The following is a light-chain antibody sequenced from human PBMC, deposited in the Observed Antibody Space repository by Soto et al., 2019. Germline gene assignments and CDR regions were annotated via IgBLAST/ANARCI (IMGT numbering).Light chain of an antibody. CDR2: YDD. CDR3: AAWDDSLNGVV. J-gene: IGLJ2*01. V-gene: IGLV1-36*01. CDR1: SSNIGNNA. Sequence: QAVVTQPPSVSEAPRQRVSISCSGSSSNIGNNAVNWYQQLPGKAPKLLIYYDDLLPSGVSDRFSGSKSGTSASLASSGLHDVDEADYYCAAWDDSLNGVVFGGGTQLTVL.